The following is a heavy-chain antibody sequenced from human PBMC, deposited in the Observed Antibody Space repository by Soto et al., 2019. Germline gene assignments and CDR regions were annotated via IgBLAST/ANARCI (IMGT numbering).Heavy chain of an antibody. J-gene: IGHJ4*02. Sequence: ASVKVSCKASGYTFSSYAMHWVRQAPGQRLEWMGWINAGYGNTKSSQKFQDRVTISRDTSASTAYMELTSLRYEDTAVYYCARDTGDGTFDFWGQGTLVPVSS. V-gene: IGHV1-3*01. CDR1: GYTFSSYA. CDR3: ARDTGDGTFDF. CDR2: INAGYGNT. D-gene: IGHD7-27*01.